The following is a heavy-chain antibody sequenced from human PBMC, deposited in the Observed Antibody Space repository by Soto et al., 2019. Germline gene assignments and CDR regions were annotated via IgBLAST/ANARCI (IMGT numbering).Heavy chain of an antibody. J-gene: IGHJ4*02. CDR3: ARLYLRGYFDY. CDR2: IYYSGST. Sequence: SETLSLTCTVSGGSISSYYWSWIRQPPGKGLEWIGYIYYSGSTNYNPSLKSRVTISVDTSKNQFSLKLSSVTAADTAVYYCARLYLRGYFDYWGQGTLVTVSS. V-gene: IGHV4-59*01. CDR1: GGSISSYY. D-gene: IGHD3-16*02.